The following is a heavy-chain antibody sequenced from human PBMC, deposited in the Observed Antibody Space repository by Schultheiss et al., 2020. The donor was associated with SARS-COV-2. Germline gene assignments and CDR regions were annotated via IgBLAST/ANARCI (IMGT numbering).Heavy chain of an antibody. CDR1: GFTFSSYA. Sequence: GESLKISCAASGFTFSSYAMSWVRQAPGKGLEWVAVIWYDGSNKYYADSVKGRFTISRDNSKNTLYLQMNSLRAEDTAVYYCARDSSFYYFDYWGQGTLVTVSS. V-gene: IGHV3-33*08. D-gene: IGHD6-6*01. J-gene: IGHJ4*02. CDR2: IWYDGSNK. CDR3: ARDSSFYYFDY.